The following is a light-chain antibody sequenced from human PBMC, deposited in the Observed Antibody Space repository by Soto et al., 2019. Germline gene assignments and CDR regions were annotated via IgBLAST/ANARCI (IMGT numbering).Light chain of an antibody. CDR2: GAS. CDR1: QTRGSKY. V-gene: IGKV3-20*01. J-gene: IGKJ2*01. CDR3: QQYGSAPYT. Sequence: EMMLTQSPGTLSLSPGERANLYCRTSQTRGSKYLAWYQQKPGQAPRLLIYGASSRATGIPDRFSGSGAGTDFTLTISRLEPEDFAVFYCQQYGSAPYTFGQGTKLEI.